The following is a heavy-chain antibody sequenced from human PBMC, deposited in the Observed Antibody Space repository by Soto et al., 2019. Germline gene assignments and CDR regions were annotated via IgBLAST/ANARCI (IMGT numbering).Heavy chain of an antibody. Sequence: KESGPTLVRPAQTLTLTCDFSGFSLSPYDMGVAWIRQPPGKALEWLALIYWDDDKRYSPSLKDRLAISKDTSSNQVVLTITNMDPGDTATYFCAHAGDYDLLTFDHWGPGTLVTVSS. CDR1: GFSLSPYDMG. CDR2: IYWDDDK. CDR3: AHAGDYDLLTFDH. V-gene: IGHV2-5*02. J-gene: IGHJ4*02. D-gene: IGHD4-17*01.